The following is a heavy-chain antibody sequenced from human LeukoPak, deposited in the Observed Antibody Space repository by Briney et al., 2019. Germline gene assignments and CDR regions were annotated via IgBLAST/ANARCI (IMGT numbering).Heavy chain of an antibody. J-gene: IGHJ4*02. CDR2: ISGSGGST. D-gene: IGHD2-2*01. CDR3: AKDQPQGYCSSTSCYYFDY. CDR1: GFTFSSYA. Sequence: GGSLRLSCAASGFTFSSYAMSWVGQAPGKGLEWVSAISGSGGSTYYADSVKGRFTNSRDNSKNTLYLQMNSLRAEDTAVYYCAKDQPQGYCSSTSCYYFDYWGQGTLVTVSS. V-gene: IGHV3-23*01.